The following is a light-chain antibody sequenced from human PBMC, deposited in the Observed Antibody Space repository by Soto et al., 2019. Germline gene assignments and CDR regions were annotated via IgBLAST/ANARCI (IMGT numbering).Light chain of an antibody. Sequence: SALTQPASVSGSPGQSITMSCTGTSSDVGSYNLVSWYQQHPGKAPKLMIYEGSKRPSGVSNRFSGSKSGNTASLTISGLQAEDEADYYCCSYAGSSTDVFGTGTKVTVL. V-gene: IGLV2-23*01. CDR1: SSDVGSYNL. CDR2: EGS. CDR3: CSYAGSSTDV. J-gene: IGLJ1*01.